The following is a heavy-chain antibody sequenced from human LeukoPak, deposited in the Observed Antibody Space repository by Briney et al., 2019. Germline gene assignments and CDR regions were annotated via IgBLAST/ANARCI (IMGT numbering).Heavy chain of an antibody. Sequence: GGSLRLSCAASGFTFSSYAMHWVRQAPGKGLEWVAVISYDGSNKYYADSVKGRFTISRDNSKNTLYLQMNSLRAEDTAVYYCARFSSFDAFDIWGQGTMVTVSS. CDR2: ISYDGSNK. D-gene: IGHD6-6*01. V-gene: IGHV3-30-3*01. CDR3: ARFSSFDAFDI. J-gene: IGHJ3*02. CDR1: GFTFSSYA.